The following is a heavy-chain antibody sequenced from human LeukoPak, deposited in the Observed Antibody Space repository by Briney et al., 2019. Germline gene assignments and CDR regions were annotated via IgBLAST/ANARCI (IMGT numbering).Heavy chain of an antibody. Sequence: SETLSLTCTVSGASVSSSGHYWSWIRQPPGKGLEWIGYVYQSGITYYSPSLKSRVSISVDRFQNRFSLDLTSVTAADTAVYYCAAVDTVDDDSSYIDFWGQGTLITVSS. V-gene: IGHV4-30-2*01. CDR3: AAVDTVDDDSSYIDF. CDR1: GASVSSSGHY. D-gene: IGHD5-18*01. CDR2: VYQSGIT. J-gene: IGHJ4*02.